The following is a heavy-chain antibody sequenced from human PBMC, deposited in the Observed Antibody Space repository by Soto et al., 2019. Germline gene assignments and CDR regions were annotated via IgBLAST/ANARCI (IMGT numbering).Heavy chain of an antibody. Sequence: QVQLVQSGAEVKKPGASVKVSCKASGYTFTSYGISWVRQAPGQGLEWMGWISAYNGNTNYAQKLQGRVTMTTDTSTSTAYMELRSLRSDDTAVYYCARGTFPPSNYYDSSGYYSPFDYWGQGTLVTVSS. CDR2: ISAYNGNT. CDR3: ARGTFPPSNYYDSSGYYSPFDY. D-gene: IGHD3-22*01. J-gene: IGHJ4*02. CDR1: GYTFTSYG. V-gene: IGHV1-18*01.